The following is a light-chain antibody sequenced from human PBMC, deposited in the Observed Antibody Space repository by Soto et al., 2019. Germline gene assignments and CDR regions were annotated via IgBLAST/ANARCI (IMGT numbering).Light chain of an antibody. CDR2: AAS. CDR1: QSISSY. V-gene: IGKV1-39*01. Sequence: DIQMTQSPSSLSASVGDRVTITCRASQSISSYLNWYQHKQGKAPRLLIYAASSKQGGVPSRFSASASGTEFILTISSLQPEDSATYYCLESYTVPWTFGQGTRVEI. J-gene: IGKJ1*01. CDR3: LESYTVPWT.